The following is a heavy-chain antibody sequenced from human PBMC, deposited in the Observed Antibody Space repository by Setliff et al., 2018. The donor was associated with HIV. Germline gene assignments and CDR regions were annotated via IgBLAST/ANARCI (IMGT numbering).Heavy chain of an antibody. D-gene: IGHD5-18*01. Sequence: ASVKVSCKASGFSFDDYYIHWVRQAPGQGLEWMGCVIPNSGKTYYAQEFQGRVTVTSDTSINTAYMEVSWLTSDDTAIYYCARTLPQYTNLFDYWGQGTLVTVSS. CDR3: ARTLPQYTNLFDY. J-gene: IGHJ4*02. CDR2: VIPNSGKT. CDR1: GFSFDDYY. V-gene: IGHV1-2*02.